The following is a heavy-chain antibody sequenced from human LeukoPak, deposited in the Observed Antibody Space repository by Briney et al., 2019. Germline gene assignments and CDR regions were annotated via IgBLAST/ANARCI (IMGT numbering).Heavy chain of an antibody. CDR2: ISFHGTDS. J-gene: IGHJ4*02. CDR1: GFSFSFYW. D-gene: IGHD3-3*01. Sequence: GGSLRLSCAASGFSFSFYWMHWVRQAPGKGLEWVAVISFHGTDSFYADSVKGRFTISRDNSKNTLYLQMSSLRAEDTAVYYCARDFAVWGQGTLVTVSS. CDR3: ARDFAV. V-gene: IGHV3-30*03.